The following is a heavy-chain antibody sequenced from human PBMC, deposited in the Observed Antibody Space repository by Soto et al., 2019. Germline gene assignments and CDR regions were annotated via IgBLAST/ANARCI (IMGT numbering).Heavy chain of an antibody. CDR3: VRTIPRGTRRYFEC. J-gene: IGHJ4*03. V-gene: IGHV3-72*01. Sequence: PVGSLRLPCAPSPFTSNHHPMHSVRQTPGKGMERGGRITRKAHRYSTASAACVKGRYPFSRDDSKSSVYLQMNSLQTEATAVYYCVRTIPRGTRRYFECWGRGTLVTVSS. D-gene: IGHD2-2*02. CDR2: ITRKAHRYST. CDR1: PFTSNHHP.